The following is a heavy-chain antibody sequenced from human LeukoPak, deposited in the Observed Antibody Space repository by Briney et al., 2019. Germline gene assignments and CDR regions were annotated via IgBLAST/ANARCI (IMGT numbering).Heavy chain of an antibody. CDR1: GYSFTSYW. J-gene: IGHJ4*02. V-gene: IGHV5-51*01. Sequence: GESLKISCKGSGYSFTSYWIGWVRQMPGKGLEWKGIIYPGDSDTRYSPSFQGQVTISADKSISTAYLQWSSLKASDTAMYYCARTSRVDTAMVRYWGQGTLVTVSS. D-gene: IGHD5-18*01. CDR3: ARTSRVDTAMVRY. CDR2: IYPGDSDT.